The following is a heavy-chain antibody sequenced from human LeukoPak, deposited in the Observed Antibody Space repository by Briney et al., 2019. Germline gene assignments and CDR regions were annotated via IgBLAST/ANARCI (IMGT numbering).Heavy chain of an antibody. J-gene: IGHJ4*02. CDR3: ARVSIAAAPPID. D-gene: IGHD6-13*01. V-gene: IGHV1-2*02. CDR1: GYTFTGYY. CDR2: INPNSGGT. Sequence: ASVKVSCKASGYTFTGYYMHWVRQAPGQGLEWMGWINPNSGGTNYAQKFQGRVTMTRDTSISTAYMELSRLRSDDTAVYYCARVSIAAAPPIDWGQGTLVTVSS.